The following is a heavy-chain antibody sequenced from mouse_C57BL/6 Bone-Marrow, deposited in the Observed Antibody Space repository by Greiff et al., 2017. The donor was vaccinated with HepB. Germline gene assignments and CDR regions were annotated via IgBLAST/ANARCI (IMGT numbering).Heavy chain of an antibody. CDR1: GYTFTSYG. CDR2: IYPRSGNT. V-gene: IGHV1-81*01. J-gene: IGHJ2*01. D-gene: IGHD1-1*01. Sequence: VKLMESGAELARPGASVKLSCKASGYTFTSYGISWVKQRTGQGLEWIGEIYPRSGNTYYNEKFKGKATLTADKSSSTAYMELRSLTSEDSAVYFCARKEGIYYGSSYYFDYWGQGTTLTVSS. CDR3: ARKEGIYYGSSYYFDY.